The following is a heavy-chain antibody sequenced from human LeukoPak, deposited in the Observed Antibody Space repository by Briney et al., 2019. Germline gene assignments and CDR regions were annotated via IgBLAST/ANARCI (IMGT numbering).Heavy chain of an antibody. V-gene: IGHV4-34*01. D-gene: IGHD3-16*01. CDR1: GGSFSGYY. CDR3: ARGGFWGGDAFDI. J-gene: IGHJ3*02. Sequence: SETLSLTCAVYGGSFSGYYWSWIRQPPGKGLEWIGEINHSGSTNYNPSLKSRVTISVDTSKNQFSLKLSSVTAADTAVYYCARGGFWGGDAFDIWGQGTMVTVSS. CDR2: INHSGST.